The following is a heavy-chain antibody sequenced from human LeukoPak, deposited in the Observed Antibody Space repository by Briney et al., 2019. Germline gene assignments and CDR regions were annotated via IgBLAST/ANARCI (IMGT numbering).Heavy chain of an antibody. J-gene: IGHJ4*02. V-gene: IGHV3-66*02. D-gene: IGHD2/OR15-2a*01. CDR2: IYSGGTT. Sequence: GGSLRLSCAASGFTAISSYMSWVRQAPGKGLEWVSVIYSGGTTYYADSVKGRFTISRDNSKNTVYLRMNSLRAEDTAVYYCAKPNCYKTICPTWSPSFFDSWGQGMLVAVSS. CDR3: AKPNCYKTICPTWSPSFFDS. CDR1: GFTAISSY.